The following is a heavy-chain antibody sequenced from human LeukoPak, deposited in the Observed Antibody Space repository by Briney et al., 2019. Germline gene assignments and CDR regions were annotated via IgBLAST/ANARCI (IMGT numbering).Heavy chain of an antibody. CDR2: ISASSTTI. Sequence: PGGSLRLSCSASGFTFSRYSMNWVRQAPGKGLEWLSYISASSTTIYYADSVKGRFTISRDNAKNSLYLQMNSLRAEDTALYYCAIVARPSDAFDIWGQGTMVTVSS. CDR1: GFTFSRYS. J-gene: IGHJ3*02. V-gene: IGHV3-48*01. CDR3: AIVARPSDAFDI. D-gene: IGHD6-6*01.